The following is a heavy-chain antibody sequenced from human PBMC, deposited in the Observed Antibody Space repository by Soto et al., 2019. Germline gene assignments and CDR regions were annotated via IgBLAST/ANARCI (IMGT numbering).Heavy chain of an antibody. CDR1: GYTFGAYG. CDR3: ASEAHSTISFPHRYFDY. Sequence: QVQLVQSGPDVMKPGASVKVSCEASGYTFGAYGISWVRQAPGQGLEWMGWISVYTGNTNYAQKVQGRVAMTIDTSTRTDYMELWGLGPDDTDMYYCASEAHSTISFPHRYFDYWGQGTLVTVSS. J-gene: IGHJ4*02. D-gene: IGHD2-2*01. CDR2: ISVYTGNT. V-gene: IGHV1-18*04.